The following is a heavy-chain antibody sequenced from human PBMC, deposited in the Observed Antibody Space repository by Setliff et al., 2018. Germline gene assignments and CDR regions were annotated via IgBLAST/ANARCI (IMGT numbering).Heavy chain of an antibody. V-gene: IGHV4-34*01. CDR1: GGSFSGHY. J-gene: IGHJ4*02. CDR3: ARGRNVAARLLDS. Sequence: SETLSLTCAVYGGSFSGHYWSWFRQPPGKGPEWIGEINHSGSTNYNPSLKSRVTISVDTSKNQFSLKLSSVTAADTAVYYCARGRNVAARLLDSWGQGARVTVSS. D-gene: IGHD6-6*01. CDR2: INHSGST.